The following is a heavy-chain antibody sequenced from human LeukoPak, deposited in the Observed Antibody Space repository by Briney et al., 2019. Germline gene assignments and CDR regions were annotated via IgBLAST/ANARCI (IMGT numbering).Heavy chain of an antibody. V-gene: IGHV3-48*02. CDR2: ISSSSNTI. Sequence: GVSLRLSCAASGFTFSSYSRNWVRQAPGKGLEWVSYISSSSNTIYNADSVKGRFTIFRDNAKNSLYLQMNSLRDDDTAVYYCARSDWFDPWGQGTLVTVSS. CDR3: ARSDWFDP. J-gene: IGHJ5*02. CDR1: GFTFSSYS.